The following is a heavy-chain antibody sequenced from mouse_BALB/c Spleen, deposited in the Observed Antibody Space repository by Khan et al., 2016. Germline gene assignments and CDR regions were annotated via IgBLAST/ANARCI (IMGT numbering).Heavy chain of an antibody. V-gene: IGHV1-9*01. CDR2: ILPGSGST. D-gene: IGHD2-2*01. CDR1: GYTFSSYW. J-gene: IGHJ4*01. Sequence: VQLQESGAELMKPGASVKISCKATGYTFSSYWIEWVKQRPGHGLEWIGEILPGSGSTNYNEKFKGKATFTADTSSNTAYMQLSSLTSEDSAVXYCASYGYGVAMYYWGQGTSVTVSS. CDR3: ASYGYGVAMYY.